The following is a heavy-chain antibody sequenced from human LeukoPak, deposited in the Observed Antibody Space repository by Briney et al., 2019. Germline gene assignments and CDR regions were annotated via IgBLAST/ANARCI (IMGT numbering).Heavy chain of an antibody. V-gene: IGHV4-61*02. D-gene: IGHD3-16*02. J-gene: IGHJ1*01. Sequence: PSETLSLTCNVSGSSISSESFYWNWIRQSAGKGLEWIGRIYTSGSTNYNPSLKSRVTISVDTSKNQFSLKLSSVTAADTAVYYCARHASFVGSYRIGYFQHWGQGTLVTVSS. CDR2: IYTSGST. CDR1: GSSISSESFY. CDR3: ARHASFVGSYRIGYFQH.